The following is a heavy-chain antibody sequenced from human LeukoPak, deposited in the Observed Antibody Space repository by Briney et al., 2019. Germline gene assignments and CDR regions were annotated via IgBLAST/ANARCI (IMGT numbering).Heavy chain of an antibody. CDR1: GFTFSNHA. J-gene: IGHJ5*02. CDR3: ARTFPRYCSSTSCYSRFDP. CDR2: ISYDAVNT. Sequence: GGSLRLSCAASGFTFSNHAMHWVRQAPGKGLEWVTGISYDAVNTYYADTVKGRFTISRDDSMYTLYLLMNSLRPEDTAVYFCARTFPRYCSSTSCYSRFDPWGQGTLVTVSS. V-gene: IGHV3-30*01. D-gene: IGHD2-2*01.